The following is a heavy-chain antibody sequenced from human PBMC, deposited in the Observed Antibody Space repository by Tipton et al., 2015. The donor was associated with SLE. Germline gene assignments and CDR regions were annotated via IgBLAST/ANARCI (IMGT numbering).Heavy chain of an antibody. D-gene: IGHD2-2*02. J-gene: IGHJ5*02. CDR1: GGSVNSGTNY. CDR2: INYSGST. CDR3: ATACTGTSCHNNWFDP. V-gene: IGHV4-61*01. Sequence: TLSLTCTVSGGSVNSGTNYWTWIRQPPGKGLEWIGFINYSGSTNYNPSLKSRVTISIDTSKIQFSLRLSSVTPADTAVYYCATACTGTSCHNNWFDPWGQGILVTVSS.